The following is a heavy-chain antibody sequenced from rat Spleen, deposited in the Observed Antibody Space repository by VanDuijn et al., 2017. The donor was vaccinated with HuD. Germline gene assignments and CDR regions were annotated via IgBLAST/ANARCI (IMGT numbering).Heavy chain of an antibody. CDR3: ARLSGYSSYIYVGYVMDA. V-gene: IGHV5-25*01. J-gene: IGHJ4*01. Sequence: EVQLVESGGGLVQPGRSMKLSCAASGFTFSNYYMSWVRQAPTKGLAWVASISTGGGNTYYRDSVKGRFTISRDNAKSPLYLQMDSLRSEDTATYYCARLSGYSSYIYVGYVMDAWGQGASVTVSS. CDR2: ISTGGGNT. D-gene: IGHD1-2*01. CDR1: GFTFSNYY.